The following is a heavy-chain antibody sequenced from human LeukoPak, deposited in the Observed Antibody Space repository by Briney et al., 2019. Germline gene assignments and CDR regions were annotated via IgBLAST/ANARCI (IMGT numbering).Heavy chain of an antibody. CDR3: ARGSRSSGWYDGFDV. J-gene: IGHJ3*01. CDR1: GFTFTTYW. V-gene: IGHV3-74*01. Sequence: GGSLRLSCAASGFTFTTYWMHWVRQAPGKGLVWVSHINSDGSITSYADSVKGRFTISRDNAKNSLYLQMNSLRAEDTALYYCARGSRSSGWYDGFDVWGQGTMVTVSS. D-gene: IGHD6-19*01. CDR2: INSDGSIT.